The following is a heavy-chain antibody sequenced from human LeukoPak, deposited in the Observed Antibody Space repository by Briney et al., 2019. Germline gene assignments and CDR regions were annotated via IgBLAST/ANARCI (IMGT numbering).Heavy chain of an antibody. D-gene: IGHD2-15*01. J-gene: IGHJ6*02. CDR3: ARDGVVVAARRNYGMDV. V-gene: IGHV1-18*01. CDR2: ISAYNGNT. CDR1: GYTFTSYG. Sequence: ASVKVSCKASGYTFTSYGISWVRQAPGQGLEWMGWISAYNGNTNYAQKLQGRVTMTTDTSTSTAYMELRSLRSDDTAVYYCARDGVVVAARRNYGMDVWGQGTTVTVYS.